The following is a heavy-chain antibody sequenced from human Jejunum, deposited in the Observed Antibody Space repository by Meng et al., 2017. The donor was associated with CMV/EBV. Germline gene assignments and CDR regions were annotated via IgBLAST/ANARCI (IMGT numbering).Heavy chain of an antibody. D-gene: IGHD3-3*01. CDR1: GGTISPHY. Sequence: RTVSGGTISPHYWSWIRQPPGKGLEWIGYVYFTGTTNYHPSLKSRVTISVDTSKNQFSLKLNSVTAADTAVYYCARVFGPRYFDYWGQGTLVTVSS. CDR3: ARVFGPRYFDY. J-gene: IGHJ4*02. V-gene: IGHV4-59*11. CDR2: VYFTGTT.